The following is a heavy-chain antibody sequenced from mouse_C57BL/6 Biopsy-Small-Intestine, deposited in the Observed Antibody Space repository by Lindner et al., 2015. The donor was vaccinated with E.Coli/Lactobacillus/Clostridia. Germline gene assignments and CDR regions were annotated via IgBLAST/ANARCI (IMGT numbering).Heavy chain of an antibody. Sequence: VQLQESGPELVKPGASVKISCKASGYAFSNSWMNWVKQRPGKGLEWIGRISPGGGDTNYNEKFKGKATLTVDTSSSTAYMQLSRLTSEDSAVYYCARLIYYDYDLAYWGQGTLVTVSA. D-gene: IGHD2-4*01. CDR2: ISPGGGDT. CDR1: GYAFSNSW. V-gene: IGHV1-82*01. J-gene: IGHJ3*01. CDR3: ARLIYYDYDLAY.